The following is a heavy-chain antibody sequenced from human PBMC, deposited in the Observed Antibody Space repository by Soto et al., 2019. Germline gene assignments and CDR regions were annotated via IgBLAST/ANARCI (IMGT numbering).Heavy chain of an antibody. CDR3: ARGLSNLDY. Sequence: QVQLQESGPGLVKPSQTLSLTCTVSGGSISSGDYYWSWIRQHPGKGLEWIGSIYDSGSTYYSPSLKSRLTMSVDTSKDQFSLKLSSVTAADTAVYYCARGLSNLDYWGQGTLVTVSS. J-gene: IGHJ4*02. CDR1: GGSISSGDYY. V-gene: IGHV4-31*03. D-gene: IGHD7-27*01. CDR2: IYDSGST.